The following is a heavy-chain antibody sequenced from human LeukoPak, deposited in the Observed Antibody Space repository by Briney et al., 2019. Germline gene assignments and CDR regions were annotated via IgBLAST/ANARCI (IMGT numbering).Heavy chain of an antibody. CDR1: GGTFSSYA. Sequence: ASVKVSCKASGGTFSSYAISWVRQAPGQGLEWMGGIIPIFGTANYAQKFQGRVTITADESTSTAYMELSSLRSEDTAVYYCAREGYCSGGSCSTPFGYWGQGTLVTVSS. D-gene: IGHD2-15*01. V-gene: IGHV1-69*13. CDR3: AREGYCSGGSCSTPFGY. CDR2: IIPIFGTA. J-gene: IGHJ4*02.